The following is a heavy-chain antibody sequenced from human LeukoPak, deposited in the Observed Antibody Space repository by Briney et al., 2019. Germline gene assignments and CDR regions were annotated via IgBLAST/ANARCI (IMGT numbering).Heavy chain of an antibody. D-gene: IGHD3-10*01. Sequence: GVSLRLSCAAYVFTFSSYSMNWVRHAPGKGLEWVSSISSSSSYIYYADSVKGRFTISRDNAKNSLYLQMNSLRAEDTAVYYCARAAEETGYYYGSGSYSVDYWGQGTLVTVSS. CDR3: ARAAEETGYYYGSGSYSVDY. J-gene: IGHJ4*02. CDR2: ISSSSSYI. V-gene: IGHV3-21*01. CDR1: VFTFSSYS.